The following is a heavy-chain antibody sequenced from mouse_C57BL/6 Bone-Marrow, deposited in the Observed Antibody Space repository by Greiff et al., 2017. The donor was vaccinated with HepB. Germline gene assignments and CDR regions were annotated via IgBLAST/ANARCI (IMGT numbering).Heavy chain of an antibody. V-gene: IGHV1-81*01. CDR2: IYPRSGNT. CDR3: ASGGLSTWFAY. Sequence: VQLQQSGAELARPGASVKLSCKASGYTFTSYGISWVKQSTGQGLEWIGEIYPRSGNTYYNEKFKGKATLTADKSSSTAYMELRSLTSEDSAVYFCASGGLSTWFAYWGQGTLVTVSA. J-gene: IGHJ3*01. D-gene: IGHD3-2*02. CDR1: GYTFTSYG.